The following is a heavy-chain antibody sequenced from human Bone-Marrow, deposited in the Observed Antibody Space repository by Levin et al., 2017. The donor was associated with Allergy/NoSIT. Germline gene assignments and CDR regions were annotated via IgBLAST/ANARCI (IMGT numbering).Heavy chain of an antibody. J-gene: IGHJ4*02. CDR1: GGSISSGGYY. D-gene: IGHD1-1*01. V-gene: IGHV4-39*01. CDR3: ARHVYGIDWTFPSFDY. CDR2: MYYSGTT. Sequence: RASETLSLTCTVSGGSISSGGYYWGWIRQPPGKGLEWIGSMYYSGTTYYNPSLKSRVTLSVDTSKNQLSLKVSSVTAADTAVYYCARHVYGIDWTFPSFDYWGQGTLVTVSS.